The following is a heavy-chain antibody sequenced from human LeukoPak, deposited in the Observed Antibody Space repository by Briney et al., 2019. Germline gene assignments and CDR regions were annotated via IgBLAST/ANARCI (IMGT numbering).Heavy chain of an antibody. D-gene: IGHD5-24*01. CDR2: ISSSSSYI. Sequence: PGGSLRLSCAASGFTFSSYSMNWVRQAPGKGLEWVSSISSSSSYIYYADSVKGRFTISRDNAKNSLYLQMNSLRAEDTAVYYCAREAIYVEMATILDYWGQGTLVTVSS. CDR1: GFTFSSYS. CDR3: AREAIYVEMATILDY. V-gene: IGHV3-21*01. J-gene: IGHJ4*02.